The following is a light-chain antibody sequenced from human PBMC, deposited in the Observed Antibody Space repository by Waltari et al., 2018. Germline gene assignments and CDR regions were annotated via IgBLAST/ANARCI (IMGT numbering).Light chain of an antibody. V-gene: IGLV2-14*03. Sequence: QSALTQPASVSGSPGQSITISCTGTSSDVGGYNYVSWYQQQPGKAPKLMFSDVSSRPPGVSNRCPGSKSGNTASRPISGLQAEDEADYYCSSYTSINTWVFGGGTKLTVL. CDR3: SSYTSINTWV. CDR1: SSDVGGYNY. J-gene: IGLJ3*02. CDR2: DVS.